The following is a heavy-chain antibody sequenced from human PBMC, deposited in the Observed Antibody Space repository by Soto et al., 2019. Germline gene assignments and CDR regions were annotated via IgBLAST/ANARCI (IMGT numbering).Heavy chain of an antibody. V-gene: IGHV3-11*01. CDR2: ISSSGGTM. D-gene: IGHD3-9*01. J-gene: IGHJ4*02. Sequence: QVQLVESGGGLVKPGGSLRLSCAASGFTFSDYYMSWIHQAPGKGLEWVSYISSSGGTMYYADSVKGRFTISRDNAKNVLYLQMNSLRAENTAVYYCARGRYFDWFLPFDYWGPGTLVTVSS. CDR1: GFTFSDYY. CDR3: ARGRYFDWFLPFDY.